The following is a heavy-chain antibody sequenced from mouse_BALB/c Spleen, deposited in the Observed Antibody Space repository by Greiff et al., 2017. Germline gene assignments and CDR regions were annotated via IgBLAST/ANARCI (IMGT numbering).Heavy chain of an antibody. V-gene: IGHV1S22*01. J-gene: IGHJ3*01. CDR1: GYTFTSYW. D-gene: IGHD1-1*01. CDR2: IYPGSGST. Sequence: LKQPGSELVRPGASVKLSCKASGYTFTSYWMHWVKQRPGQGLEWIGNIYPGSGSTNYDEKFKSKATLTVDTSSSTAYMQLSSLTSEDSAVYYCTRGDYYGSYWGQGTLVTVSA. CDR3: TRGDYYGSY.